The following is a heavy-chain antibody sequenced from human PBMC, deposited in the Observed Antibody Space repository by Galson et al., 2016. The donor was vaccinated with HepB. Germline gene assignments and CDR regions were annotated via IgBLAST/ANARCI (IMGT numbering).Heavy chain of an antibody. CDR3: AKCSKYVTGWYGGNDY. D-gene: IGHD6-19*01. CDR2: ISGGGNT. J-gene: IGHJ4*02. CDR1: EFTFSSYA. Sequence: SLRLSCAASEFTFSSYAMSWVRQAPGKGLEWVSAISGGGNTYYADSVKGRFTIPRDNSKNTPYLEMNSLRAEDTAVYYCAKCSKYVTGWYGGNDYWGQGTLVTVSS. V-gene: IGHV3-23*01.